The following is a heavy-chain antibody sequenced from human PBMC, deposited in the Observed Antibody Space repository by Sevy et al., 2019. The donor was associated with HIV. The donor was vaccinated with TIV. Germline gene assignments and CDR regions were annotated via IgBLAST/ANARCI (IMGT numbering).Heavy chain of an antibody. CDR3: ARGTSSSRPGFYQYYYGMDV. D-gene: IGHD6-13*01. Sequence: ASVKVSCKASGYTFTGYYMHWVRQAPGQGLEWMGRINPKSGDTKYAQKFQGGVTMTRDTSISTAYMGLSRLKSDDTAVYYCARGTSSSRPGFYQYYYGMDVWGQGTTVTVSS. CDR1: GYTFTGYY. V-gene: IGHV1-2*06. J-gene: IGHJ6*02. CDR2: INPKSGDT.